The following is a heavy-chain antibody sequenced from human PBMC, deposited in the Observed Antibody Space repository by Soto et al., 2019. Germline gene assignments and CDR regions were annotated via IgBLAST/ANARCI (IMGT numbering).Heavy chain of an antibody. CDR1: GFSLSTSGVG. CDR2: IYWNDDK. J-gene: IGHJ4*02. D-gene: IGHD3-10*01. Sequence: GPTLVNPTQTLTLTCTFSGFSLSTSGVGVGWIRQPPGKALEWLALIYWNDDKRYSPSLESRLTITKDTSKNQVVLTMTSMDPVDTATYYCAHRSSSGSYYKWFDYWGQGTLVTVS. V-gene: IGHV2-5*01. CDR3: AHRSSSGSYYKWFDY.